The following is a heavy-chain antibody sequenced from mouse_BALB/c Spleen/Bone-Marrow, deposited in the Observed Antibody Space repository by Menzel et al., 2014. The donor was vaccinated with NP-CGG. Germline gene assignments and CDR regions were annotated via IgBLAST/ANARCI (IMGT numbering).Heavy chain of an antibody. D-gene: IGHD2-3*01. J-gene: IGHJ2*01. V-gene: IGHV1-9*01. CDR3: ARKEGYDGYPDY. CDR2: ILPGSGST. Sequence: QVQLKQSGAELMKPGASVKISCKATGYTFSSYWIEWVKRRPGHGLEWIGEILPGSGSTNYNEKFKGKATFTADTSSNTAYMQLSSLTSEDSAVYYCARKEGYDGYPDYWGQGTTLTVSS. CDR1: GYTFSSYW.